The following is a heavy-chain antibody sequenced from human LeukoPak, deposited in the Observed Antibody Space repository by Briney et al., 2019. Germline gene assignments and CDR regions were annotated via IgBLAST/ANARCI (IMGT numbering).Heavy chain of an antibody. CDR2: TYYSGST. D-gene: IGHD3-9*01. CDR1: GGSISSGDYY. J-gene: IGHJ6*02. CDR3: ARGATNYDILTGFSGYYYGMDV. Sequence: SETLSLTCTVSGGSISSGDYYWSWIRQPPGKGLEWIGYTYYSGSTYYNPSLKSRVTISVDTSKNQFSLKLSSVTAADTAVYYCARGATNYDILTGFSGYYYGMDVWGQGTTVTVSS. V-gene: IGHV4-30-4*01.